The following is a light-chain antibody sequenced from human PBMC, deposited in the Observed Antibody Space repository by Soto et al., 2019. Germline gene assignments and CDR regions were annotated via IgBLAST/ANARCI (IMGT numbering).Light chain of an antibody. CDR1: QSVDKF. CDR2: DSS. Sequence: EVELTQSPATLSLSPGEAGTLSCRGSQSVDKFLAWYQQRPGQPPRLLMFDSSNRATGVPVRFSGSGSGTVFTLTIDSLEPEDSAVYYCQQRKHWPPITFGQGTRLEIK. V-gene: IGKV3-11*01. J-gene: IGKJ5*01. CDR3: QQRKHWPPIT.